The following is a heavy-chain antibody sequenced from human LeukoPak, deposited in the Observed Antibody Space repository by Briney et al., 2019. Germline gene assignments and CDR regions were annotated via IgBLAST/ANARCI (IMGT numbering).Heavy chain of an antibody. Sequence: GESLKISCKGSGYSFTSYWISWVRQMPGKGLEWMGRIDPSDSYTNYSPSFQGHVTISADKSISTAYLQWSSLKASDTAMYYCARHKGGSTWILYYFDYWGQGTLVTVSS. CDR2: IDPSDSYT. CDR1: GYSFTSYW. CDR3: ARHKGGSTWILYYFDY. J-gene: IGHJ4*02. D-gene: IGHD6-13*01. V-gene: IGHV5-10-1*01.